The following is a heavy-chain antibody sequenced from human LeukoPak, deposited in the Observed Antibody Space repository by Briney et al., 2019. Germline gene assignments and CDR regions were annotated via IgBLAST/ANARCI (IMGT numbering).Heavy chain of an antibody. J-gene: IGHJ4*02. V-gene: IGHV4-61*02. CDR3: ARDSLSGYHDY. CDR1: GGSISSGSYY. CDR2: IYTSGST. D-gene: IGHD5-12*01. Sequence: NPSETLSLTCTVSGGSISSGSYYWSWIRQPAGKGLDWIGRIYTSGSTNYNPSLKSPVTISLDTSKNQFSLNLTSVTAADTAVYYCARDSLSGYHDYWGQGTLVTVSS.